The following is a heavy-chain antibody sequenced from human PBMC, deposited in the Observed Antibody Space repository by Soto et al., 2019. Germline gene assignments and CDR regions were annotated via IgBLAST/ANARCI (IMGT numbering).Heavy chain of an antibody. CDR3: ARAHLGTTWNRRYYYYYGMDV. J-gene: IGHJ6*02. Sequence: QVKLVQSGAEVKKPGSSVKVSCKASGGTFSSYAISWVRQAPGQGLEWMGGIIPIFGTANYAQKFQGRVTITADKSTSTAYMELSSLRSEDTAVYYCARAHLGTTWNRRYYYYYGMDVWGQGTTVTVSS. V-gene: IGHV1-69*06. D-gene: IGHD1-1*01. CDR1: GGTFSSYA. CDR2: IIPIFGTA.